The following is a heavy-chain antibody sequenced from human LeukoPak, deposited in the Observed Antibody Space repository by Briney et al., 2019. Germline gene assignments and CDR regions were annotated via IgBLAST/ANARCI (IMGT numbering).Heavy chain of an antibody. D-gene: IGHD3-22*01. Sequence: PGGSLRLSCAASGFTFSSFEMNWVRRAPGKGLEWISYISGSGSSIYYADSVKGRFTISRDNAKNSLYLQMNSLRAEDTAVYYCARDTAGPSGYFNYYYYYMDVWGYGTTVTVSS. J-gene: IGHJ6*03. CDR1: GFTFSSFE. CDR3: ARDTAGPSGYFNYYYYYMDV. V-gene: IGHV3-48*03. CDR2: ISGSGSSI.